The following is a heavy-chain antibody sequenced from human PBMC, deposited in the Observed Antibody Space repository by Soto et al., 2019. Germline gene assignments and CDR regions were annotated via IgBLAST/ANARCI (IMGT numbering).Heavy chain of an antibody. CDR1: GYTFTSYA. J-gene: IGHJ1*01. CDR2: INAGNGNT. CDR3: ARDRGPRGYCSGGSCRDTEYFQH. V-gene: IGHV1-3*01. Sequence: ASVKVSCKASGYTFTSYAMHWVRQAPGQRLEWMGWINAGNGNTKYSQKFQGRVTITRDKSTSTAYMELSSLRSEDTAVYYCARDRGPRGYCSGGSCRDTEYFQHWGQGTLVTVSS. D-gene: IGHD2-15*01.